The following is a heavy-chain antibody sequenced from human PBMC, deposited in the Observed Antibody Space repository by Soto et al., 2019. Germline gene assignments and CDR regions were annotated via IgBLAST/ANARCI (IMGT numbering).Heavy chain of an antibody. CDR2: IYYTGST. CDR3: ARGAGFSYASTWFDI. Sequence: QVQLQESGPGLVKASETLSLTCTVSGASVSSGTYYWTWIRQAPGKGLEWVGHIYYTGSTNYNPSLKDRGTISVDTSKNHFSLQLTSVTAADTAVYYCARGAGFSYASTWFDIWGQGTLVTVSS. V-gene: IGHV4-61*03. CDR1: GASVSSGTYY. J-gene: IGHJ5*02. D-gene: IGHD5-18*01.